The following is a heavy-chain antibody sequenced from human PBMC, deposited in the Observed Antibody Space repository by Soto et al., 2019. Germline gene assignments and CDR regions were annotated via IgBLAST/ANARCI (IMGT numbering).Heavy chain of an antibody. CDR2: IYPGDSDT. CDR1: GYSFTSYW. CDR3: ARLDIVVVPAAIHYYYYYMDV. D-gene: IGHD2-2*01. J-gene: IGHJ6*03. V-gene: IGHV5-51*01. Sequence: PGESLKISCKGSGYSFTSYWIGWVRQMPGKGLEWMGIIYPGDSDTRYSPSFQGQVTISADKSISTAYLQWSSLKASDTAMYYCARLDIVVVPAAIHYYYYYMDVWGKGTTVTVSS.